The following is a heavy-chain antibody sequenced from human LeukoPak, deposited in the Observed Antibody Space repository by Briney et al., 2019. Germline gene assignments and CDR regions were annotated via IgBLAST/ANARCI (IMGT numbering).Heavy chain of an antibody. V-gene: IGHV1-2*02. CDR2: INPNSGGT. D-gene: IGHD6-13*01. CDR3: ARPTGSSSWYGLSPLFDY. Sequence: GASVTVSCKASGYTFTGYYMHWVRQAPGQGLEWMGWINPNSGGTNYAQKFQGRVTMTRDTSISTAYMELSRLRSDDTAVYYCARPTGSSSWYGLSPLFDYWGQGTLVTVSS. J-gene: IGHJ4*02. CDR1: GYTFTGYY.